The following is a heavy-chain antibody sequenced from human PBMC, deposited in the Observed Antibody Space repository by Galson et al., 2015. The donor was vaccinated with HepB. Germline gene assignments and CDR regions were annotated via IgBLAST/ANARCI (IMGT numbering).Heavy chain of an antibody. D-gene: IGHD3-3*01. CDR2: ISGCSSII. CDR1: GITFSNYA. J-gene: IGHJ6*02. V-gene: IGHV3-48*01. CDR3: AKVDFWSGGDA. Sequence: SLRLSCAASGITFSNYAMSWIRRAPGKGLEWVSYISGCSSIIYYADSVKGRFTISRDNAKNSLYLQMNSLRAEDTAVYYCAKVDFWSGGDAWGQGTTVTVSS.